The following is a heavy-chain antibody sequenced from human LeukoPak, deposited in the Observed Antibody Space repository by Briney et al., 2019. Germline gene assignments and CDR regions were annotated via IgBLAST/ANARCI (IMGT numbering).Heavy chain of an antibody. CDR1: GITLSNYG. CDR3: ARDSDTSGNHWFFDV. D-gene: IGHD6-19*01. CDR2: ISGSGGRT. J-gene: IGHJ2*01. V-gene: IGHV3-23*01. Sequence: GGSLRLSCAVSGITLSNYGMSWVRQAPGKGLEWVAGISGSGGRTNYADSARGRFVISRDNSKNTLYLQIYSLTVVDTAVYYCARDSDTSGNHWFFDVWGRGTLVIASS.